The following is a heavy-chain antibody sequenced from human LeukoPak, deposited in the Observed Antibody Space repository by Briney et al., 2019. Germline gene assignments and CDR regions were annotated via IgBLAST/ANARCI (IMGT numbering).Heavy chain of an antibody. J-gene: IGHJ4*02. Sequence: GGSLRLSCEDSGFTFRSYEMNWVRQAPGKGLEWVSSITLSGSTIYYADSVKGRFTIPRDNAKNSLYLQMNSLRAEDTAVYYCARKMATISRNFDYWGQGTLVTVSS. CDR3: ARKMATISRNFDY. CDR2: ITLSGSTI. V-gene: IGHV3-48*03. CDR1: GFTFRSYE. D-gene: IGHD5-24*01.